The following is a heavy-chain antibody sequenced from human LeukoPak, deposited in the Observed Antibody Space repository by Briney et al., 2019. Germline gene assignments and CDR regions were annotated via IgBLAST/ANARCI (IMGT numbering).Heavy chain of an antibody. D-gene: IGHD2-2*01. V-gene: IGHV1-2*02. CDR3: ARVVPAAISYYYYGMDV. J-gene: IGHJ6*02. Sequence: ASVKVSCKASGYTLTGYYMHWVRQAPGQGLEWMGWINPNSGGTNYAQKFQGRVTMTRDTSISTAYMELSRLRSDDTAVYYCARVVPAAISYYYYGMDVWGQGTTVTVSS. CDR2: INPNSGGT. CDR1: GYTLTGYY.